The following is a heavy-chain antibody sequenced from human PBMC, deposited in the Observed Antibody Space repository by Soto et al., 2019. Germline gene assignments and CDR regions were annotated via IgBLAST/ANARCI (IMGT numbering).Heavy chain of an antibody. V-gene: IGHV3-7*01. CDR3: ARVQYSSRWSYYYCVDV. CDR2: IKQDGSEK. Sequence: GGSLRLSCAASGFTFSSYWMSWVRQAPGKGLEWVANIKQDGSEKYYVDSVRGRFTISRDNAKNSLYLQMNSLRAEDTAVYYCARVQYSSRWSYYYCVDVWGKGTTVAV. D-gene: IGHD6-13*01. CDR1: GFTFSSYW. J-gene: IGHJ6*03.